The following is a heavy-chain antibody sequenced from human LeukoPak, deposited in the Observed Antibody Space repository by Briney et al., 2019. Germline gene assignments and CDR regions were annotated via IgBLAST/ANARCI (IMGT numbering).Heavy chain of an antibody. J-gene: IGHJ4*02. CDR2: IIPIFGTA. Sequence: GASVKVSCKASGGTFSSYAISWVRQAPGQGLEWMGGIIPIFGTANYAQKFQGRVTITADESTSTAYMELSSLRSEDTAVYYCAKDTRGYFDYWGQGTLVTVSS. V-gene: IGHV1-69*13. CDR1: GGTFSSYA. CDR3: AKDTRGYFDY. D-gene: IGHD3-3*01.